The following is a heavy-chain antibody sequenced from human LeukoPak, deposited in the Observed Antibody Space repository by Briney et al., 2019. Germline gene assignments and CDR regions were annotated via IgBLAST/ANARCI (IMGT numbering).Heavy chain of an antibody. Sequence: GGSLRLSSAASGVTFNDYWMTWVRQAPGKGLEWVANINQDGSDMHYVAPVRGRFTISRDNPKNSLYLQMNSLWAEDTAVYYCARYPCDRGGYGAFDIWGRGTVVTVSS. CDR2: INQDGSDM. CDR3: ARYPCDRGGYGAFDI. J-gene: IGHJ3*02. CDR1: GVTFNDYW. V-gene: IGHV3-7*01. D-gene: IGHD3-22*01.